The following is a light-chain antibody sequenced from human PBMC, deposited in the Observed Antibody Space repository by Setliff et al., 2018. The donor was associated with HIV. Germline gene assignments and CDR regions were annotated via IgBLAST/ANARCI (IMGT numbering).Light chain of an antibody. CDR3: SSYTTSATFV. V-gene: IGLV2-18*02. CDR1: SSDVGYYNR. CDR2: EVS. Sequence: QSVLTQPPSVSGSPGQSVTISCTGTSSDVGYYNRISWFQQAPGTAPKMMIHEVSNRPSGVPDRFSGSKSGNTASLTISGLQAEDEAEYYCSSYTTSATFVFGTGTKVT. J-gene: IGLJ1*01.